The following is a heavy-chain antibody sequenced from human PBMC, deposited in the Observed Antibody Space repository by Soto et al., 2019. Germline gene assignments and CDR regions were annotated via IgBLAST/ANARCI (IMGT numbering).Heavy chain of an antibody. V-gene: IGHV3-7*01. CDR1: GFTFDAYW. Sequence: EVQMVQSGGALVQPGGSLRLSCVASGFTFDAYWMTWVRQAPGKGLEWVASIQQDGSDKTYVESVEGRFIISRDNTKNSLYLQMNGLRGDDTAVYYCMRDRNWSPHWGQGTLVTVS. J-gene: IGHJ4*02. CDR2: IQQDGSDK. CDR3: MRDRNWSPH.